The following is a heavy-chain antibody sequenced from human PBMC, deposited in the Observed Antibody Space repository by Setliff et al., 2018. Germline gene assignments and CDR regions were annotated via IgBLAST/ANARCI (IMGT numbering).Heavy chain of an antibody. CDR2: INPNSGGS. CDR1: GYTFTGYY. CDR3: ARDGSSGYYYRKYNWFDP. Sequence: GASVKVSCKASGYTFTGYYMHWVRQAPGQGLEWMGWINPNSGGSTYAQKFQGRVTMTRDTSISTAYMELSRLRSDDTAVYYCARDGSSGYYYRKYNWFDPWGQGTLVTVSS. J-gene: IGHJ5*02. D-gene: IGHD3-22*01. V-gene: IGHV1-2*02.